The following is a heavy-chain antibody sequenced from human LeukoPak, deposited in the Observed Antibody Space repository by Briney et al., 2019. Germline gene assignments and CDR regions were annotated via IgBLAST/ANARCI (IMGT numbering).Heavy chain of an antibody. Sequence: ASVKVSCKASGYTFTSYDINWVRLATGQGLEWMGWMNPNSGNTGYAQKFQGRVTITRNTSISTAYMELSSLRSEDTAVYYCAKGSQKRSSFWSGYDYDYWGQGTLVTVSS. CDR1: GYTFTSYD. D-gene: IGHD3-3*01. CDR2: MNPNSGNT. V-gene: IGHV1-8*03. CDR3: AKGSQKRSSFWSGYDYDY. J-gene: IGHJ4*02.